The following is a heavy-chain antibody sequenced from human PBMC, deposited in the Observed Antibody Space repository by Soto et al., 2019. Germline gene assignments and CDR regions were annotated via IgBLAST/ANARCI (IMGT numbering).Heavy chain of an antibody. CDR3: AKSAGTGTDYYYYGMDV. D-gene: IGHD1-1*01. J-gene: IGHJ6*02. Sequence: GGSLRLSCAASGFTFSSYAMHWVRQAPGKGLEWVAVMSYDGNNQYFADSVKGRFTISRDNFKNTLYLQMNSLRAEDTALYYCAKSAGTGTDYYYYGMDVWGQGTTVTVSS. CDR2: MSYDGNNQ. CDR1: GFTFSSYA. V-gene: IGHV3-30*18.